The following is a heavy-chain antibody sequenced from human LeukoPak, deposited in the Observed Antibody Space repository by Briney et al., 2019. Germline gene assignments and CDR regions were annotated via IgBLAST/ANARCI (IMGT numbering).Heavy chain of an antibody. D-gene: IGHD3-9*01. CDR3: AKTHYDILDF. V-gene: IGHV3-23*01. CDR1: GFTFSSYA. J-gene: IGHJ4*02. CDR2: INGGSSGST. Sequence: GGSLRLSCAASGFTFSSYAMSWVRQAPGKGLEWVSAINGGSSGSTYYTDSVKGRFTISRDNSKNTPYLQMNSLRAEDTAVYYCAKTHYDILDFWGQGTLVTVSS.